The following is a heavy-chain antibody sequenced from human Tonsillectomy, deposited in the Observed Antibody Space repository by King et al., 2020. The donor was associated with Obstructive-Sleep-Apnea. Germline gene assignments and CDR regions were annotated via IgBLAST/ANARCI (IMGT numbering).Heavy chain of an antibody. CDR1: GFIFSDYY. V-gene: IGHV3-72*01. Sequence: VQLVESGGGLVQPGGSLRLSCAGSGFIFSDYYMGWVRQAPGKGLEWVGRITHKADSYTTEYAASVKGRFTMSRDDSGNSLSLQMNSLNTEDTAVYYCTRESWYLFDHWGQGTLVTVSS. CDR2: ITHKADSYTT. D-gene: IGHD6-13*01. CDR3: TRESWYLFDH. J-gene: IGHJ4*02.